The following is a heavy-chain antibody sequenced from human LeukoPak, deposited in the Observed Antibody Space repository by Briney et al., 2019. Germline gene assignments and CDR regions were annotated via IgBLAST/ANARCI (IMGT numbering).Heavy chain of an antibody. CDR2: IYYSGST. Sequence: SQTLSLTCTVSGGSISSGGYYWSWIRQHPGKGLEWIGYIYYSGSTYYNPSLKSRVTISVDTSKNQFSLKLSSVTAADTAVYYCARGAASSYCSSTSCYLGCKGFDPWGQGTLVTVSS. V-gene: IGHV4-31*03. D-gene: IGHD2-2*01. J-gene: IGHJ5*02. CDR1: GGSISSGGYY. CDR3: ARGAASSYCSSTSCYLGCKGFDP.